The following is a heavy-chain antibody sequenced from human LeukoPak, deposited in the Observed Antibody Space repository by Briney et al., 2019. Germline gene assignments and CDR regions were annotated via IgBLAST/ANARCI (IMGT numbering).Heavy chain of an antibody. CDR3: ARDALYCTSTSCYDY. CDR1: GFTSSSYS. V-gene: IGHV3-48*04. CDR2: IGSSSSTI. Sequence: PGGSLRLSCAASGFTSSSYSMNWVRQAPGKGLEWVSYIGSSSSTIYYADSVKGRFTISRDNAKNSLYLQMNSLRAEDTAVYYCARDALYCTSTSCYDYWGQGTLVTVSS. J-gene: IGHJ4*02. D-gene: IGHD2-2*01.